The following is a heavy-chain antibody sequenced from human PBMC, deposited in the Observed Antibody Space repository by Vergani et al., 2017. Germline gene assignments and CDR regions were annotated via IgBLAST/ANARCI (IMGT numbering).Heavy chain of an antibody. CDR3: AGPQVTSAYYYGGFDY. CDR1: GFTFSTYA. Sequence: EVQLLESGGGLVQPGGSLRLSCAASGFTFSTYAMPWVRQAPGKGLEWVSTISSDGGSTYYADSVKGRFTISRDNSKNTLSLQMNSLTAEDTAIYYCAGPQVTSAYYYGGFDYWGQGILVTVSS. CDR2: ISSDGGST. D-gene: IGHD3-22*01. V-gene: IGHV3-23*01. J-gene: IGHJ4*02.